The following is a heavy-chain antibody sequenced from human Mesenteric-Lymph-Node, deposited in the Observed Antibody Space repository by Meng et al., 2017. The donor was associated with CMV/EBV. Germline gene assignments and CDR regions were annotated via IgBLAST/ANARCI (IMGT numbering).Heavy chain of an antibody. V-gene: IGHV3-74*01. CDR1: GFTFSEYW. J-gene: IGHJ6*02. D-gene: IGHD3-10*01. Sequence: GGSLRLSCAASGFTFSEYWMHWVRQAPGKGPVWVSRIKSDGRTTNYADSVKGRFTISRDNAKNTLFLQMNSLRAEDTAVYYCARGGLYYYHHYGVDVWGQGTTVTVSS. CDR2: IKSDGRTT. CDR3: ARGGLYYYHHYGVDV.